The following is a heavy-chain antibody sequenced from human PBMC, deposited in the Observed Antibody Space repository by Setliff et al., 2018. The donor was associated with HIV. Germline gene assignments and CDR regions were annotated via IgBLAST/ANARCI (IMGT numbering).Heavy chain of an antibody. CDR2: IYHSGST. Sequence: ETLSLTCAVSGGSISSSNWWSWVRQPPGKGLEWIGEIYHSGSTNYNPSLKSRVTISLDRSKTQFSLKLSSATAADTAVYYCARRLQFLEFLHGVGGLDVWGQGTTVTVSS. CDR1: GGSISSSNW. J-gene: IGHJ6*02. D-gene: IGHD3-3*01. V-gene: IGHV4-4*02. CDR3: ARRLQFLEFLHGVGGLDV.